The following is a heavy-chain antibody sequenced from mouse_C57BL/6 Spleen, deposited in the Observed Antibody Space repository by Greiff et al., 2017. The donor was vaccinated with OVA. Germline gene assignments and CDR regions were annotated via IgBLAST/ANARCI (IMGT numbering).Heavy chain of an antibody. CDR2: ISDGGSYT. Sequence: EVMLVESGGGLVKPGGSLKLSCAASGFTFSSYAMSWVRQTPEKRLEWVATISDGGSYTYYPDNVKGRFTISRDNAKNNLYLQMSHLKSEDTAMYYCARDYGPVLYAMDYWGQGTSVTVSS. CDR3: ARDYGPVLYAMDY. V-gene: IGHV5-4*01. D-gene: IGHD1-2*01. CDR1: GFTFSSYA. J-gene: IGHJ4*01.